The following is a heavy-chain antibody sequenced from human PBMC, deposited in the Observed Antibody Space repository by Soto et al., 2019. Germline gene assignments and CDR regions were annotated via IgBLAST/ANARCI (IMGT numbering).Heavy chain of an antibody. J-gene: IGHJ4*02. CDR1: GYTFTSYA. Sequence: ASVKVSCKASGYTFTSYAMHWVRQAPGQRLEWMGWINAGNGNTKYSQKFQGRVTITRDTSASTAYMELSSLRSEDTAVYYCATDLTSCCYTGFDYWGQGTLVTVSS. CDR3: ATDLTSCCYTGFDY. CDR2: INAGNGNT. D-gene: IGHD2-2*01. V-gene: IGHV1-3*01.